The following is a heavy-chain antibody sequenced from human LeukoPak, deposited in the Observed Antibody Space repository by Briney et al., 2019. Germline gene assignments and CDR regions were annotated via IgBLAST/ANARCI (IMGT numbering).Heavy chain of an antibody. CDR1: GGTFSSYA. CDR3: ARDLGGYYDSSGPGRYFDY. CDR2: IIPIFGTA. V-gene: IGHV1-69*13. J-gene: IGHJ4*02. D-gene: IGHD3-22*01. Sequence: GASVKVSCKASGGTFSSYAISWVQQAPGQGLEWMGGIIPIFGTANYAQKFQGRVTITADESTSTAYMELSSLRSEDTAVYYCARDLGGYYDSSGPGRYFDYWGQGTLVTVSS.